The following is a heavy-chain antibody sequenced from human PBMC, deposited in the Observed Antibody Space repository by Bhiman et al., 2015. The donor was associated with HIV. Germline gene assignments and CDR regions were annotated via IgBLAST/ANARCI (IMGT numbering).Heavy chain of an antibody. CDR1: GFTFSSYW. D-gene: IGHD6-19*01. CDR3: ATSLHSRSDWYNDLDV. J-gene: IGHJ6*04. V-gene: IGHV3-7*05. Sequence: EVQLVESGGGLVQPGGSLRLSCAASGFTFSSYWMTWVRQAPGKGLEWVANIKQDGSEKYYVDFVRGRFTISRDNAENSLYLQMHSLGAGDTAVYYCATSLHSRSDWYNDLDVWGKGTTVTVSS. CDR2: IKQDGSEK.